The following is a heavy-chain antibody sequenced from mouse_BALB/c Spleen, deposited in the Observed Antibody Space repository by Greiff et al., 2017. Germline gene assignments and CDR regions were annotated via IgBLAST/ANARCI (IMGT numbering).Heavy chain of an antibody. CDR3: ARRTPGGSSSFYAMDY. J-gene: IGHJ4*01. Sequence: EVMLVESGGGLVKPGGSLKLSCAASGFTFSSYAMSWVRQTPEKRLEWVATISSGGSYTYYPDSVKGRFTISRDNAKNTLYLQMSSLRSEDTAMYYCARRTPGGSSSFYAMDYWGQGTSVTVSS. CDR2: ISSGGSYT. D-gene: IGHD1-1*01. CDR1: GFTFSSYA. V-gene: IGHV5-9-1*01.